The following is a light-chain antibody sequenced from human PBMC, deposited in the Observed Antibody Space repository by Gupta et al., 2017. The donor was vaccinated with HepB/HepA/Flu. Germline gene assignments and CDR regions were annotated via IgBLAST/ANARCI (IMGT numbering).Light chain of an antibody. V-gene: IGLV1-47*01. CDR3: AAWDKTQRGHVV. Sequence: QSVLTQPPSASGAPGQRVTISCSGTSSNIGSNYVYWYQQLPGTAPKLLIYRNNERPSGGPDRFSGSKFGTSASLAISGLRSEDEADYHCAAWDKTQRGHVVFGGGTKLTVL. J-gene: IGLJ2*01. CDR1: SSNIGSNY. CDR2: RNN.